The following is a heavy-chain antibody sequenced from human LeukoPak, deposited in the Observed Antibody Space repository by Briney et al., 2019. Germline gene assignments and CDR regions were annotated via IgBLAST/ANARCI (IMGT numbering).Heavy chain of an antibody. CDR1: GGSISRSY. V-gene: IGHV4-59*01. Sequence: PSETLSLTCTVSGGSISRSYWSWIRQPPGKGLEWIGYIYYSGSTNYNPSLKSRVTISVDTSKNQFSLKLSSVTAADTAVYYCARGDYYDSSSYYDYWGQGTLVTVSS. D-gene: IGHD3-22*01. CDR2: IYYSGST. CDR3: ARGDYYDSSSYYDY. J-gene: IGHJ4*02.